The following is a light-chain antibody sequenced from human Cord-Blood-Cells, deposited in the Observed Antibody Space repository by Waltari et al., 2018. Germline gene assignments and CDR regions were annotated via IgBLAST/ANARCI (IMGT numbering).Light chain of an antibody. V-gene: IGLV2-14*01. Sequence: QSALTQPASVSGSPGQSITISCTGTSSDVGGYNYVPWYQQHPGKAPKIMIYDVSNRPSGVSNRFSGSKSGNTASLTISGLRAEDEADYYCSSYTSSSTLVFGGGTKLTVL. CDR3: SSYTSSSTLV. CDR2: DVS. CDR1: SSDVGGYNY. J-gene: IGLJ2*01.